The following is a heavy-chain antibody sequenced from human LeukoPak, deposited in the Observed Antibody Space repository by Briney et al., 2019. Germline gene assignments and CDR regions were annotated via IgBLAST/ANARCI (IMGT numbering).Heavy chain of an antibody. V-gene: IGHV3-7*01. D-gene: IGHD6-19*01. CDR2: MKQDGSEK. J-gene: IGHJ4*02. CDR1: GVTFSSAW. Sequence: PGGSLRLSCAASGVTFSSAWMTWVRQAPGKGLEWVANMKQDGSEKYYVDSVKGRFTISRDNAKNSLYLQMNSLRAEATAVYYCARSLAGPSGYFDYWGRGTLVTVSS. CDR3: ARSLAGPSGYFDY.